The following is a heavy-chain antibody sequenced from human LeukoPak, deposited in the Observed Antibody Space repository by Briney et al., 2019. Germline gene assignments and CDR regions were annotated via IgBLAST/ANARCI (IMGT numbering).Heavy chain of an antibody. CDR2: IWYDGSNI. CDR3: ARVASGIQLWAYFDY. V-gene: IGHV3-33*01. CDR1: GFTFSSYG. J-gene: IGHJ4*02. Sequence: GRSLRLSCAASGFTFSSYGMHWVRQAPGKGLERVAVIWYDGSNIYYADSVKGRFTISRDNSKNTLYLQMNSLRVEDTAVYYCARVASGIQLWAYFDYWGQGTLVTVSS. D-gene: IGHD5-18*01.